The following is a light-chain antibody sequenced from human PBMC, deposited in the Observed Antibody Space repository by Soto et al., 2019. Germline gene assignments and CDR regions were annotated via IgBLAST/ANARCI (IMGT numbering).Light chain of an antibody. CDR3: AAWDDSLSGVV. Sequence: QSVLTQPPSASGTPGQMVTISCSGSSSNIGSSYVYWYQQLPGTAPKVFIYGNNQRPSGVPDRFSASKPGASASLAISGLRSEDEADYYCAAWDDSLSGVVFGGGTKVTVL. CDR2: GNN. J-gene: IGLJ2*01. CDR1: SSNIGSSY. V-gene: IGLV1-47*01.